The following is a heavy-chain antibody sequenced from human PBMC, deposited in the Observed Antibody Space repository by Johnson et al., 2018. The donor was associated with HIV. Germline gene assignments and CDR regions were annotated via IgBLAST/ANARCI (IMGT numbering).Heavy chain of an antibody. CDR3: AKGKDSSSSYALDI. J-gene: IGHJ3*02. D-gene: IGHD6-13*01. CDR2: ISWNSGSI. CDR1: GFTFDDYA. V-gene: IGHV3-9*01. Sequence: EVQLVESGGGLVQPGRSLRLSCAASGFTFDDYAMHWVRQAPGKGLEWVSGISWNSGSIGYADSVKGRFTISRDNSKNTLYLQMISLRAEDTAVYYCAKGKDSSSSYALDIWGQGTMVTVSS.